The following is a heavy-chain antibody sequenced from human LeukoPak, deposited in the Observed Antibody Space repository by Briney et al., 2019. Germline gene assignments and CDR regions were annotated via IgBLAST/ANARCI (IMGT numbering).Heavy chain of an antibody. D-gene: IGHD6-13*01. CDR2: IHNSGTT. CDR3: ARDLGSSSDY. CDR1: GFIVSSNY. V-gene: IGHV3-66*01. J-gene: IGHJ4*02. Sequence: GGSLRLSCAASGFIVSSNYMNWVRQAPGKGLEWVSVIHNSGTTYADSVKGRFTISRDNSKTTLFPQMNSLRAEDTAMYYCARDLGSSSDYWGQGTLVTVSS.